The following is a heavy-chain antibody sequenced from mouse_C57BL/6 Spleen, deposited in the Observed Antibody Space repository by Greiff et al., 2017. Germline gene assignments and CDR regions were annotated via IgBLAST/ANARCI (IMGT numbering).Heavy chain of an antibody. CDR3: ASPRRPGGAMDY. CDR2: ILPGSGCT. Sequence: VKLVESGAELMKPGASVKLSCKATGYTFTGYWIEWVKQRPGHGLEWIGEILPGSGCTNYNEKFKGKATFTADTSSNTAYMQLSSLTTEDSAIYYCASPRRPGGAMDYWGQGTSVTVSA. J-gene: IGHJ4*01. V-gene: IGHV1-9*01. CDR1: GYTFTGYW. D-gene: IGHD2-10*02.